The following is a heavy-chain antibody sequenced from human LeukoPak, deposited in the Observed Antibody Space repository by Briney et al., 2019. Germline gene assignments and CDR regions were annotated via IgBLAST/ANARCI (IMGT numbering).Heavy chain of an antibody. V-gene: IGHV4-59*12. CDR3: AREGVRYCSSTSCSGFDP. CDR1: GGSISSYY. CDR2: VYYSGNT. Sequence: PSETLSLTCTVSGGSISSYYWSWIRQPPGKGLEWIGYVYYSGNTNYNPSLKSRVTISVDTSKNQFSLKLSSVTAADTAVYYCAREGVRYCSSTSCSGFDPWGQGTLVTVSS. D-gene: IGHD2-2*01. J-gene: IGHJ5*02.